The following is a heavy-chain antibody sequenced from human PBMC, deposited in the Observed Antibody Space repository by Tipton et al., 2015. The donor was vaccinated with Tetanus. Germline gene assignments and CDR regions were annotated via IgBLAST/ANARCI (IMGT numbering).Heavy chain of an antibody. D-gene: IGHD5-12*01. CDR1: GFSLNNARMG. CDR3: ARISEIVATAFSWGYLDY. V-gene: IGHV2-26*01. J-gene: IGHJ4*02. CDR2: IFSNDET. Sequence: LVKPTQTLTLTCTVSGFSLNNARMGVSWIRQPPGRALEWLAHIFSNDETSYNTSLKNRLTISRDTSKSQVVLTMTNMDPVDTGTYYCARISEIVATAFSWGYLDYWGQGTLVTVSS.